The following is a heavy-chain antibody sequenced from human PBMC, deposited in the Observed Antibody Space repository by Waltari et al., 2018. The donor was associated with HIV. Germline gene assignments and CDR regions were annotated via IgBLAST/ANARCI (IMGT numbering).Heavy chain of an antibody. V-gene: IGHV3-30*04. J-gene: IGHJ6*02. CDR3: TRRTDSGLDV. D-gene: IGHD2-21*02. CDR2: ISFGGSNN. CDR1: ASTFTYYN. Sequence: LVQSGGHVVQPGKSLRWSCAASASTFTYYNVNWVRQVAGKGLGWGAGISFGGSNNDVSDSLKGRFSVSREISKNTLSLEMNALRLNDTGVYFCTRRTDSGLDVWGQGTAVIVSS.